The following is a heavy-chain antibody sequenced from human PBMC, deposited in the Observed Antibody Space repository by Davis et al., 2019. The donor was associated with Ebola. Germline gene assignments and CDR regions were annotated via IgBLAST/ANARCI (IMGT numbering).Heavy chain of an antibody. V-gene: IGHV5-51*01. CDR2: IFTGDSDT. J-gene: IGHJ3*02. CDR1: GYSFTSYW. Sequence: GESLKISCKGSGYSFTSYWIGWVRQMPGKGLEWMGIIFTGDSDTRYSPSFRGQVTISADKSTKTAFLQWSGVKASDTAMYYCASLRRTITGMDDGFDIWGQGTMVTVSS. CDR3: ASLRRTITGMDDGFDI. D-gene: IGHD2-8*02.